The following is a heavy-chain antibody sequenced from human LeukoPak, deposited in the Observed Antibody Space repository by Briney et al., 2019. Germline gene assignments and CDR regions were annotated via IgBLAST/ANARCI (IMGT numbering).Heavy chain of an antibody. V-gene: IGHV3-21*01. CDR3: ARDWVGKFDY. CDR1: GFTFSSYT. CDR2: ITSSSSYM. Sequence: GGSLRLSCAASGFTFSSYTMNWVRQAPGKGLEWVSSITSSSSYMYYADSVKGRFTISRDNAKNSLYLQMNSLRAEDTAVFYCARDWVGKFDYWGQGTLVTVSS. J-gene: IGHJ4*02. D-gene: IGHD7-27*01.